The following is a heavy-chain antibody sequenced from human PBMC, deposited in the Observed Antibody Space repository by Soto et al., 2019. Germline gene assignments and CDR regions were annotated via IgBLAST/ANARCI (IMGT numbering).Heavy chain of an antibody. V-gene: IGHV1-2*02. CDR3: AAMVITPLYSYYGVDV. J-gene: IGHJ6*01. CDR1: GYTFTGYY. Sequence: QVQLVQSGAEVKKPGASVKVSCKASGYTFTGYYIHWVRQAPGQGLEWMGWINPNTGGTNYAQNFQGGVTRTRDTSISTAFMELSRLRSDDTALYYCAAMVITPLYSYYGVDVWGQGTTVTVSS. D-gene: IGHD3-22*01. CDR2: INPNTGGT.